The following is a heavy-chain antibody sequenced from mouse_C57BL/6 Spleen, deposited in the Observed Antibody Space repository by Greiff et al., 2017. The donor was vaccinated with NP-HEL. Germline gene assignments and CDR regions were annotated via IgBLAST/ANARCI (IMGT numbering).Heavy chain of an antibody. D-gene: IGHD1-1*01. Sequence: EVQLQQSGTVLARPGASVKMSCKTSGYTFTSYWMHWVKQRPGQGLEWIGAIYPGNSDTSYNQKFKGKAKLTAVTSASTAYMELSSLTNEDSAVYYCTRSRAITTDSYYFDYWGQGTTLTVSS. J-gene: IGHJ2*01. CDR1: GYTFTSYW. V-gene: IGHV1-5*01. CDR3: TRSRAITTDSYYFDY. CDR2: IYPGNSDT.